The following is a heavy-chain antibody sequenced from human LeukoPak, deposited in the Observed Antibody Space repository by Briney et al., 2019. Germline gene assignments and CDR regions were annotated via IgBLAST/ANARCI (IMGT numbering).Heavy chain of an antibody. D-gene: IGHD4-17*01. CDR3: ATRTGDYVAALDI. Sequence: SETLSLTCAVYGGSFSGYYWSWIRQPPGKGLEWIGEINHSGSTNYNPSLKSRVTISVDRSKNQFSLKLSSVTAADTAVYYCATRTGDYVAALDIWGQGTMVTVSS. CDR1: GGSFSGYY. J-gene: IGHJ3*02. CDR2: INHSGST. V-gene: IGHV4-34*01.